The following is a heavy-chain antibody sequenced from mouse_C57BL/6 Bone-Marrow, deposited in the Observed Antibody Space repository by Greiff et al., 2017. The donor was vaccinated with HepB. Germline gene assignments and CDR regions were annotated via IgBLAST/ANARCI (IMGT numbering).Heavy chain of an antibody. V-gene: IGHV3-6*01. Sequence: EVKLLESGPGLVKPSQSLSLTCSVTGYSITSGYSWNWIRQFPGNKLEWMGYISYDGSNNYNPSLKNRISITRDTSKNQFFRKLNSVTTEDTATYYCARDYYGNSTWAYWGQGTLVTVSA. CDR1: GYSITSGYS. CDR2: ISYDGSN. J-gene: IGHJ3*01. CDR3: ARDYYGNSTWAY. D-gene: IGHD2-1*01.